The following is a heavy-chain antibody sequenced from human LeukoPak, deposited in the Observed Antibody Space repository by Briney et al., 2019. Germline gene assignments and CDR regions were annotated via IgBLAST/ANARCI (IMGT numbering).Heavy chain of an antibody. D-gene: IGHD3-9*01. V-gene: IGHV3-53*01. CDR1: GFTVSSNY. CDR3: ASGVLRYFDWLFPPLDY. CDR2: IYSGGST. Sequence: PGGSLRLSCAASGFTVSSNYMSWVRQAPGKGLEWVSVIYSGGSTYYADSVKGRLTISRDNSKNTLYLQMNSLRAEDTAVYYCASGVLRYFDWLFPPLDYWGQGTLVTVSS. J-gene: IGHJ4*02.